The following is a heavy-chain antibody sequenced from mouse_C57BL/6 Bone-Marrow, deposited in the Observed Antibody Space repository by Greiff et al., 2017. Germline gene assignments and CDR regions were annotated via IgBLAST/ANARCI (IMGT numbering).Heavy chain of an antibody. J-gene: IGHJ3*01. V-gene: IGHV1-81*01. CDR2: LYPRSGNT. CDR1: GYTFTSYG. D-gene: IGHD4-1*01. CDR3: ARGWDWFAY. Sequence: QVQLQQSGAELARPGASVKLSCKASGYTFTSYGISWVKQRTGQGLEWIGELYPRSGNTYSNEKFKGKATLSAGTSSSPAYLELRSLPSEDAAVYCCARGWDWFAYWGQGTLVTVSA.